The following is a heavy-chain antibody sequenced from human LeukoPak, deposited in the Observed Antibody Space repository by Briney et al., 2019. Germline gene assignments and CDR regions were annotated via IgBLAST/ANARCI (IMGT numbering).Heavy chain of an antibody. Sequence: ASVKVSCKASGYTFTSYGISWVRQAPGQGLEWMGWISAYNGNTNYAQKLQGRVTMTTDTSTSTAYMELRSLRSDDTAVYYCARDPPWLVDTAMVSLPVHDAFDIWGQGTMVTVSS. V-gene: IGHV1-18*01. CDR2: ISAYNGNT. CDR1: GYTFTSYG. J-gene: IGHJ3*02. CDR3: ARDPPWLVDTAMVSLPVHDAFDI. D-gene: IGHD5-18*01.